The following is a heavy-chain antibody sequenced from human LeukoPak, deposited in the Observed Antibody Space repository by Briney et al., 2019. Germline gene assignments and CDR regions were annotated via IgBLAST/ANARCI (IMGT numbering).Heavy chain of an antibody. Sequence: PSETLSLTCAVYGGSFSGYYWSWIRQPPGKGLEWIGEINHSGSTNYNPSLKSRVTISVDTSKNQFSLKLSSVTAADTAVYYCARQKAAGRGVFDYWGQGTLVTVSS. D-gene: IGHD6-13*01. CDR2: INHSGST. CDR3: ARQKAAGRGVFDY. V-gene: IGHV4-34*01. CDR1: GGSFSGYY. J-gene: IGHJ4*02.